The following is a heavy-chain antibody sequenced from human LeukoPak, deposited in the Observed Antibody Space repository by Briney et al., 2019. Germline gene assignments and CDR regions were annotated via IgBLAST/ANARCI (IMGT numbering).Heavy chain of an antibody. CDR3: AKSRGESRGASNY. V-gene: IGHV3-23*01. CDR1: GFTFSSYA. Sequence: TGGSLRLSCAASGFTFSSYAMNWVRQAPGKGLEWVSFISGSGDTTYYADSVKGRLTISRDSSKNTLYLQMNSLRAEDTAVYYCAKSRGESRGASNYWGQGTLVTVSS. CDR2: ISGSGDTT. J-gene: IGHJ4*02. D-gene: IGHD1-26*01.